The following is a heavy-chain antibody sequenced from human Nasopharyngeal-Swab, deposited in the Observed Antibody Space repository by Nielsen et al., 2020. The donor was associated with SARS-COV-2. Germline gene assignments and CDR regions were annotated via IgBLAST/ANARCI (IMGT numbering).Heavy chain of an antibody. CDR3: AKDRGSYYEGAFDI. CDR2: ISYDGSNK. J-gene: IGHJ3*02. D-gene: IGHD1-26*01. CDR1: GFTFSSYG. V-gene: IGHV3-30*18. Sequence: LSLTCAASGFTFSSYGMHWVRQAPGKGLEWVAVISYDGSNKYYADSVKGRFTISRDNSKNTLYLQMNSLRAEDTAVYYCAKDRGSYYEGAFDIWGQGTMVTVSS.